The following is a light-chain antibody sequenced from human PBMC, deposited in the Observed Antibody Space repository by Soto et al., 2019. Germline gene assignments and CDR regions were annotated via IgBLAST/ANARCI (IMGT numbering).Light chain of an antibody. J-gene: IGKJ3*01. CDR2: SAS. CDR1: QYISNL. CDR3: QQANIFPFT. Sequence: DIQVTQSPSSVSASVGDRVTITCRASQYISNLLAWYQQKPGKAPKLLIYSASTLQSGVPSRLSGSGSGTDFTPTITSLQPEDFASYYCQQANIFPFTFGPGTKVDIK. V-gene: IGKV1-12*01.